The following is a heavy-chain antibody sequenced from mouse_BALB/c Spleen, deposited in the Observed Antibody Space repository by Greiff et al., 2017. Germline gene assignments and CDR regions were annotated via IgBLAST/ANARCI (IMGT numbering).Heavy chain of an antibody. CDR1: GYTFTSYW. CDR3: ARLSGYDGGYYFDY. J-gene: IGHJ2*01. Sequence: QVQLQQPGAELVKPGASVKLSCKASGYTFTSYWMQWVKQRPGQGLEWIGEIDPSDSYTNYNQKFKGKATLTVDTSSSTAYMELNSLTSEDSAVYYCARLSGYDGGYYFDYWGQGTTLTVSS. CDR2: IDPSDSYT. V-gene: IGHV1-50*01. D-gene: IGHD2-2*01.